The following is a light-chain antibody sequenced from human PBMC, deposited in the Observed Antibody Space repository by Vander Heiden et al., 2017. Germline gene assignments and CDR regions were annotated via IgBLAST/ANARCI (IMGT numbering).Light chain of an antibody. CDR3: QNDNSSPIT. Sequence: DIQMNQSPSSLSASVGDRLTITCGARQGIRHYLSWYQQKPGKVHELMIYIAYTLESGVPSRFSGSGSGTDFTLTLSSLQPEDVATYYCQNDNSSPITFGQCTRLDIK. V-gene: IGKV1-27*01. CDR1: QGIRHY. J-gene: IGKJ5*01. CDR2: IAY.